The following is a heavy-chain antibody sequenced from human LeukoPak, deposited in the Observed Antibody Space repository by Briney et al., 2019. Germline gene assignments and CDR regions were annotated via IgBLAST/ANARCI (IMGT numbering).Heavy chain of an antibody. CDR2: IYYNGNT. Sequence: SETLSPTCSVSDGSINSYYWNWIRRPPGKGREWIGYIYYNGNTNYSPSLKSRVTMSVDTSKNLFSLKVSSVTAADTAVYYCARGRSNYYGMDVWGQGTTVTVSS. D-gene: IGHD1-26*01. CDR1: DGSINSYY. V-gene: IGHV4-59*01. CDR3: ARGRSNYYGMDV. J-gene: IGHJ6*02.